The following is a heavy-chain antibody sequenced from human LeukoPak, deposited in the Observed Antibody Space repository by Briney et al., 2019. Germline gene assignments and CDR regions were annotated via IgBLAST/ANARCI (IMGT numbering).Heavy chain of an antibody. D-gene: IGHD3-22*01. CDR2: IYSGGST. Sequence: GGSLRLSCAASGFTVSSSYMSWVRQAPGKGLEWVSVIYSGGSTYYADSVKGRFTVPRDNSKNTLYLQMNSLRAEDTAVYYCARATYYYDTSGYYYWGQGTLVTVSS. CDR1: GFTVSSSY. CDR3: ARATYYYDTSGYYY. V-gene: IGHV3-53*01. J-gene: IGHJ4*02.